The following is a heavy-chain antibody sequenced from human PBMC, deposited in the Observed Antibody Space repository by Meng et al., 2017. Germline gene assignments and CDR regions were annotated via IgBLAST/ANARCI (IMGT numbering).Heavy chain of an antibody. CDR3: LDEAPRSDY. CDR1: GFTFNNYW. CDR2: ISGDGSIT. V-gene: IGHV3-74*01. J-gene: IGHJ4*02. Sequence: EVQLVESGGVLVQPGGSLSLSCAASGFTFNNYWMHWVRQVPGKGLVWVSRISGDGSITNYADSVKGRFTISRDNAKNTLYLQMNSLRPEDTAVYYCLDEAPRSDYWGQGSLVTVSS. D-gene: IGHD1-1*01.